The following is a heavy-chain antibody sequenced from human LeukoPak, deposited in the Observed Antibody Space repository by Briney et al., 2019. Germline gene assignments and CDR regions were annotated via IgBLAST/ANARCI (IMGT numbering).Heavy chain of an antibody. CDR2: LYRGGST. Sequence: GGSLILSCAPSGFTVSSNYMSSVRQAPGMGLEWVSSLYRGGSTYYADSVRGRFTISRDNSKSTLYLQMNSLRAEDTAVYYCARVHTLTGYAFDYWGQGTLVTVFS. CDR1: GFTVSSNY. J-gene: IGHJ4*02. V-gene: IGHV3-53*01. CDR3: ARVHTLTGYAFDY. D-gene: IGHD3-9*01.